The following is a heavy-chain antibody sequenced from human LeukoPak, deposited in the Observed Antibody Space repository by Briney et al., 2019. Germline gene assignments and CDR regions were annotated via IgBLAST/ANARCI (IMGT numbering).Heavy chain of an antibody. J-gene: IGHJ4*02. CDR3: ARVGGYYDTVDY. Sequence: SVKVSCKASGGTFSSYAISWVRQAPGQGLEWMGRIIPILGIANYAQKFQGRVTITADKSTSTAYMELSSLRSEDTAVYYCARVGGYYDTVDYWGQGTLVTVSS. CDR1: GGTFSSYA. V-gene: IGHV1-69*04. CDR2: IIPILGIA. D-gene: IGHD3-22*01.